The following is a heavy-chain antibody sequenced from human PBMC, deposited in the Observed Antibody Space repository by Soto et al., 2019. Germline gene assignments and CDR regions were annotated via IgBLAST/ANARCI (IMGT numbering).Heavy chain of an antibody. CDR3: AHGDGSLGRDWFDP. CDR1: GLSLSTRGVA. J-gene: IGHJ5*02. Sequence: QITLKESGPRLVKPTQTLTLTCTFSGLSLSTRGVAVGWIRHPPGKALEWLAVIYWDDDKRHNPSLKNRLTITKDTSRNQVVLTLTDMDPLDTATYYCAHGDGSLGRDWFDPWGQGTLVTVSS. D-gene: IGHD3-10*01. CDR2: IYWDDDK. V-gene: IGHV2-5*02.